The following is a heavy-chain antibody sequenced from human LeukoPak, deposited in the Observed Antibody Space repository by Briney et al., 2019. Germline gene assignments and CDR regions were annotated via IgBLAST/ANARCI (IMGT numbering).Heavy chain of an antibody. CDR3: ARTAPTYYYDSSGYSPFDY. V-gene: IGHV4-34*01. D-gene: IGHD3-22*01. J-gene: IGHJ4*02. Sequence: PSETLSLTCAVYGGSFSGYYWSWIRQPPGKGLEWIGEINHSGSTNYNPSLKSRVTISVDTSKNQFSLKLSSVTAADTAVYYCARTAPTYYYDSSGYSPFDYWGQGTLVTVSS. CDR2: INHSGST. CDR1: GGSFSGYY.